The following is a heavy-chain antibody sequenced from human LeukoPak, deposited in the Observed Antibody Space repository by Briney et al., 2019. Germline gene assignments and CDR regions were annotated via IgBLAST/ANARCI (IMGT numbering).Heavy chain of an antibody. CDR1: GFTFSTYN. Sequence: PGRSLRLSCAASGFTFSTYNMNWVRQAPGKGLEWVSYISSGSGTIYYADSVKSRFTISRDNAKNSLYLQMNRLRDEDTAVYYCARDSLAVAGTYYFDCWGQGTLVTVSS. CDR2: ISSGSGTI. D-gene: IGHD6-19*01. V-gene: IGHV3-48*02. J-gene: IGHJ4*02. CDR3: ARDSLAVAGTYYFDC.